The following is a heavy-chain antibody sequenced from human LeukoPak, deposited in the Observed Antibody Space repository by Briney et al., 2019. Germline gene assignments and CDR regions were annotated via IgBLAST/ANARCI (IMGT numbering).Heavy chain of an antibody. J-gene: IGHJ4*02. V-gene: IGHV1-18*01. Sequence: ASVKVSCKASGYTFTSYAMNWVRQAPGQGLEWMGWISAYNGNTNYAQKLQGRVTMNTDTSTSTAYMELRSLRSDDTAVYYCARVEWGVDTAMVTDYWGQGTLVTVSS. CDR3: ARVEWGVDTAMVTDY. D-gene: IGHD5-18*01. CDR2: ISAYNGNT. CDR1: GYTFTSYA.